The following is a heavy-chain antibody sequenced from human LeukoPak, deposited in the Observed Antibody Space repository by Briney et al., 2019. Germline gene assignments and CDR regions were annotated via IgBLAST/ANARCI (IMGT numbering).Heavy chain of an antibody. V-gene: IGHV3-74*01. CDR1: GFSFSVYW. CDR3: AGGGFD. CDR2: IKTDGSIT. Sequence: GGSLRLSCAASGFSFSVYWMHWVRQAPGKGPVWVSRIKTDGSITDYADSVKGRFTISRDNSKNTLYLQMNSLRVEDTAMYYCAGGGFDWGQGTLVTVSS. J-gene: IGHJ4*02.